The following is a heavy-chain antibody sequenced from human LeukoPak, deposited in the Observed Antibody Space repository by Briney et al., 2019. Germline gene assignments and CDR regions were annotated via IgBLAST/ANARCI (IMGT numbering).Heavy chain of an antibody. J-gene: IGHJ4*02. V-gene: IGHV4-34*01. Sequence: SETLSLTCAVYGGSFSGYYWSWIRQPPGKGLEWIGEINHSGSTNYNPSLKSRVTISVDTSKNQLSLKLSSVTAADTAVYYCASNYDSSGYYYWGQGTLVTVSS. CDR1: GGSFSGYY. CDR3: ASNYDSSGYYY. CDR2: INHSGST. D-gene: IGHD3-22*01.